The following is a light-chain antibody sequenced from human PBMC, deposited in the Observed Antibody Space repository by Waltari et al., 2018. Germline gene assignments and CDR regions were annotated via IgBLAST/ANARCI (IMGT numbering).Light chain of an antibody. CDR1: QDLHTW. CDR2: GAS. J-gene: IGKJ3*01. Sequence: DIQMTQSPSSVSASVGDRVTNTCRASQDLHTWLAWYQQTPGKAPKLLIQGASSLQSGVPSRFSGSGSGTDFTLTISSLQPEDVATYYCQQANSFPFTFGPGTKVDIK. CDR3: QQANSFPFT. V-gene: IGKV1-12*01.